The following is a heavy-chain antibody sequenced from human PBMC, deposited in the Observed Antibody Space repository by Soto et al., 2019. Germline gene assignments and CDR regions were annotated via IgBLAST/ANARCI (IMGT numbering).Heavy chain of an antibody. Sequence: QVQLVQSGAEVKKPGASVKVSCKASGYTFISYDINWVRQATGQGLEWMGWMNPNTVDTGYAQKFQGRVTMTRNTSINPAKLELSSMISDDTAVYFCARGDGYIFDYWGQGTLVTVSS. CDR3: ARGDGYIFDY. CDR2: MNPNTVDT. J-gene: IGHJ4*02. D-gene: IGHD5-12*01. CDR1: GYTFISYD. V-gene: IGHV1-8*01.